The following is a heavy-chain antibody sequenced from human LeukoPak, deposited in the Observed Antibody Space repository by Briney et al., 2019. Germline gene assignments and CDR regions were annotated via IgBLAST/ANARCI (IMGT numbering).Heavy chain of an antibody. V-gene: IGHV1-2*02. CDR1: GYTFTGYY. CDR3: ARDRTAAVAARPGSYYYYYYMDV. J-gene: IGHJ6*03. CDR2: INPNSGGT. Sequence: GASVKVSCKASGYTFTGYYMHWVRQAPGQGLEWMGWINPNSGGTNYAQKFQGRVTMTRDTSISTAYMELSRLRSEDTAVYYCARDRTAAVAARPGSYYYYYYMDVWGKGTTVAVSS. D-gene: IGHD6-6*01.